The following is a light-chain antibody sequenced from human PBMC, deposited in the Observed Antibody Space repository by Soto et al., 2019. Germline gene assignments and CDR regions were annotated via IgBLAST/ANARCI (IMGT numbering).Light chain of an antibody. CDR1: QSMSSY. CDR3: LQSYSTPIT. Sequence: DIQMTQSPSSLSASVGDRVTITCRASQSMSSYLNWYQQKPGNAPKLLIYAASSLQSGVPSRFSGSGSGTDFTLTISSLQPEDFATYYCLQSYSTPITFGPGTRLEIK. J-gene: IGKJ5*01. V-gene: IGKV1-39*01. CDR2: AAS.